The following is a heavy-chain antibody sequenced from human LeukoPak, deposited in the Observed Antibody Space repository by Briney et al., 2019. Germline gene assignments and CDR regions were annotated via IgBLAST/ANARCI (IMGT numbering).Heavy chain of an antibody. J-gene: IGHJ4*02. V-gene: IGHV4-34*01. CDR2: INHSGST. D-gene: IGHD5-18*01. CDR3: ARIWLRGPKNDY. Sequence: SETLSLTCAVFGGSFSGYYWSWIRQPPGKGLEWIGEINHSGSTNYNPSLKSRVTISVDTSKNQFSLKLSSVTAADTAVYYCARIWLRGPKNDYWGQGTLVTVSS. CDR1: GGSFSGYY.